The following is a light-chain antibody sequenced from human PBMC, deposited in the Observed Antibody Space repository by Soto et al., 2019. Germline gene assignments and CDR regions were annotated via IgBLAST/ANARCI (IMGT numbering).Light chain of an antibody. CDR2: EGS. Sequence: QSALTQPASVSGSPGQSITISCTGTSSDVGSYNLVSWYQQHPGKAPKLMIYEGSKRPSGVSNRFSGSKSGNTASLTIFGFQSEDEADYYCCSYAGSSSYVFGTGTKVTVL. CDR3: CSYAGSSSYV. V-gene: IGLV2-23*01. J-gene: IGLJ1*01. CDR1: SSDVGSYNL.